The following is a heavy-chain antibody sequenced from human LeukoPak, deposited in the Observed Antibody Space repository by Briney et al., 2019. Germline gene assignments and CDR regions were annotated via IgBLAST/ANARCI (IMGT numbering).Heavy chain of an antibody. Sequence: SGRSLRLSCAASGFTFSDHYMSWIRQAPGKGLEWVSSISTRSSYTNYADSVKGRFTISRDNAKNSLYLQMNDLRAEDTAVYYCARPEEPAEDTAVAHFFDYWGQGILVTVSS. D-gene: IGHD5-18*01. CDR1: GFTFSDHY. CDR3: ARPEEPAEDTAVAHFFDY. V-gene: IGHV3-11*06. CDR2: ISTRSSYT. J-gene: IGHJ4*02.